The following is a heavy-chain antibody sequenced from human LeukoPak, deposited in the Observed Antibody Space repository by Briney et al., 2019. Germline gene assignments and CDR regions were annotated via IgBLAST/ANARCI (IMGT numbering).Heavy chain of an antibody. D-gene: IGHD3-16*01. CDR3: ARDHLWGSSDAFDI. CDR1: GGTFSSYA. V-gene: IGHV1-46*01. J-gene: IGHJ3*02. CDR2: INPNAGQT. Sequence: ASVKVSCKASGGTFSSYAISWVRQAPGQGPEWMGIINPNAGQTNYAQKFQGRVTMTRDTSTSTVYMELSSLRSEDTAVYYCARDHLWGSSDAFDIWGQGTMVTVSS.